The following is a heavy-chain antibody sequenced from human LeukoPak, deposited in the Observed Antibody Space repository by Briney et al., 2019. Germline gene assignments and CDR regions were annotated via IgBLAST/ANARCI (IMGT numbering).Heavy chain of an antibody. D-gene: IGHD3-22*01. J-gene: IGHJ4*02. Sequence: PGGYLRCYCSASGFAFNSYSMNWVRQAPGKGLEWVSSISSSSRYIYYADSVKGRFTISRDNAKNSLYLQMNSLRAEDTAVYYCARIDYYDSSGLFDYWGQGTLVTVSS. CDR3: ARIDYYDSSGLFDY. CDR2: ISSSSRYI. CDR1: GFAFNSYS. V-gene: IGHV3-21*01.